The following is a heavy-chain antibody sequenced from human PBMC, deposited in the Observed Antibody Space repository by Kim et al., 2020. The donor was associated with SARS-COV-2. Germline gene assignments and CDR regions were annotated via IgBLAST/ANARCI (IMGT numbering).Heavy chain of an antibody. V-gene: IGHV3-33*06. CDR2: IWYDGSNK. J-gene: IGHJ4*02. CDR1: GFTFSNYG. CDR3: AKEGSYGDYGAGGLDY. Sequence: GGSLRLSCAASGFTFSNYGMHWVRQAPGKGLEWVAVIWYDGSNKYCADSVKGRFTISRDNSKNTLYLQMNSLRAEDTAVYYCAKEGSYGDYGAGGLDYWGQGTLVTVSS. D-gene: IGHD4-17*01.